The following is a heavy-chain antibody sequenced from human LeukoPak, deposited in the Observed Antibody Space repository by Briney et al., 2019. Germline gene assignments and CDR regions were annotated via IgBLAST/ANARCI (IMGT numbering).Heavy chain of an antibody. J-gene: IGHJ4*02. Sequence: GGSPRLSCAASGFTFSTYAITWVRQGPGKGLEWVSAIRPDGDRTYYAKSVRGRFTISRDNTKDTVYLQINGLRVEDTAVYYCAREQSGTRGWYTVDYWGQGTLVTVSS. CDR2: IRPDGDRT. CDR3: AREQSGTRGWYTVDY. D-gene: IGHD6-19*01. V-gene: IGHV3-23*01. CDR1: GFTFSTYA.